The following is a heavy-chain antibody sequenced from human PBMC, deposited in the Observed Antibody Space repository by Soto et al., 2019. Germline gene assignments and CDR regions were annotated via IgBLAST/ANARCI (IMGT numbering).Heavy chain of an antibody. J-gene: IGHJ6*03. CDR2: ISSSSSYI. D-gene: IGHD6-6*01. V-gene: IGHV3-21*01. CDR1: GFTFSSYS. CDR3: ARAGGTARSLKGYMDV. Sequence: GGSLRLSCAASGFTFSSYSMNWVRQAPGKGLEWVSSISSSSSYIYYADSVKGRFTISRDNAKNSLYLQMNSLRAEDTAVYYCARAGGTARSLKGYMDVWGKGTTVTVSS.